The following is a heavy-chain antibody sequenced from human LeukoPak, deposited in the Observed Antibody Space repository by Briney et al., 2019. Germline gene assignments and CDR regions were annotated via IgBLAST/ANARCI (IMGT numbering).Heavy chain of an antibody. J-gene: IGHJ4*02. V-gene: IGHV3-23*01. CDR3: AKLPAPGGDYVYFDS. Sequence: PGGSLRLSCAASGFSFSGCGMGWVRQAPGKGLEWVSTLSRTGDYTYYAGSVKGRFSISRDNSKNTLYLQMASLRVEDTAIYYCAKLPAPGGDYVYFDSWGQGTLVTVSS. CDR2: LSRTGDYT. D-gene: IGHD3-16*01. CDR1: GFSFSGCG.